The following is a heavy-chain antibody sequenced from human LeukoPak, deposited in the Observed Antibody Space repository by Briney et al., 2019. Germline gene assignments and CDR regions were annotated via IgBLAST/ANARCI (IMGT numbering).Heavy chain of an antibody. CDR1: GYTFTSYG. J-gene: IGHJ5*02. CDR2: ISAYNGNA. V-gene: IGHV1-18*01. CDR3: ARPRTIPPNWFDP. Sequence: GASVKVSCKASGYTFTSYGISWVRQAPGQGLEWMGWISAYNGNADYAQKLQGRVTMTTDTSTSTAYMELRSLRSDDTAVYYCARPRTIPPNWFDPWGQGTLVTVSS.